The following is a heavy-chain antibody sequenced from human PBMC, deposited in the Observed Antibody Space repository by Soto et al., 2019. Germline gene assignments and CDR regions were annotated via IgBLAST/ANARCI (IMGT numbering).Heavy chain of an antibody. CDR2: MNPNSGNT. J-gene: IGHJ6*03. Sequence: ASVKVSCKASGYTFTSYDINWVRKATGQGLEWMGWMNPNSGNTGYAQKFQGRVTMTRNTSISTAYMELSSLRSEDTAVYYCARVWGSYYYYYMDVWGKGTTVTVAS. D-gene: IGHD7-27*01. CDR1: GYTFTSYD. V-gene: IGHV1-8*01. CDR3: ARVWGSYYYYYMDV.